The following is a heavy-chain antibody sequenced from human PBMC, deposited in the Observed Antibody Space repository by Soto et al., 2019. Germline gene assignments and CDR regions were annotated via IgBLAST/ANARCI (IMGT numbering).Heavy chain of an antibody. V-gene: IGHV4-39*01. CDR3: VSRAMVGGPRKYYCYGKDV. J-gene: IGHJ6*02. D-gene: IGHD3-10*01. CDR1: GGSISSSSYY. CDR2: IYYSGST. Sequence: SETVALTCTVSGGSISSSSYYWAWIRQPPGKGLEWIGSIYYSGSTYYNPSLKSRVTISVDTSKNQFSLKLSSVAAADTAVYICVSRAMVGGPRKYYCYGKDVWGQGTTVTVSS.